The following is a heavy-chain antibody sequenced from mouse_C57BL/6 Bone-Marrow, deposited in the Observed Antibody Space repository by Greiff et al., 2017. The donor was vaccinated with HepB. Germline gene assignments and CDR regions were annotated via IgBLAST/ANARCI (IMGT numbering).Heavy chain of an antibody. CDR1: GYTFTSYG. CDR2: IYPRSGNT. V-gene: IGHV1-81*01. D-gene: IGHD1-1*01. Sequence: QVQLKESGAELARPGASVKLSCKASGYTFTSYGISWVKQRTGQGLEWIGEIYPRSGNTYYNEKFKGKATLTADKSSSTAYMELRSLTSEDSAVYFGARVITTVVAPYAMDYWGQGTSVTVSS. CDR3: ARVITTVVAPYAMDY. J-gene: IGHJ4*01.